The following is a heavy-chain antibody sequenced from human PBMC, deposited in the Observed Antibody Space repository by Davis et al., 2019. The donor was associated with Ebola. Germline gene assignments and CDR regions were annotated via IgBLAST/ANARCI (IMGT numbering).Heavy chain of an antibody. CDR3: ARYAGGSGQELFDP. CDR1: GGTFSSYT. D-gene: IGHD2-2*01. J-gene: IGHJ5*02. Sequence: AASVKVSCKASGGTFSSYTISWVRQAPGQGLEWMGRIIPILGIAKYAQKFQGRITITADKSTNTAHMELSSLRSEDTAVYYCARYAGGSGQELFDPWGQGTLVTVSS. CDR2: IIPILGIA. V-gene: IGHV1-69*02.